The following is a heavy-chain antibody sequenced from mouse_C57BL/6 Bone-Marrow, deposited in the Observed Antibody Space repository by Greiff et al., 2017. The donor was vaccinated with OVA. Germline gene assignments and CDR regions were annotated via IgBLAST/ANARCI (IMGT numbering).Heavy chain of an antibody. CDR2: ISNGGGST. V-gene: IGHV5-12*01. CDR1: GFTFSDYY. J-gene: IGHJ1*03. Sequence: EVQLVESGGGLVQPGGSLKLSCAASGFTFSDYYMYWVRQTPEKRLEWVAYISNGGGSTYYPDTVKGRFTISRDNAKNTLYLQMSRLKSEDTAMYYCARWYYGSSLWYFDVWGTGTTVTVSS. CDR3: ARWYYGSSLWYFDV. D-gene: IGHD1-1*01.